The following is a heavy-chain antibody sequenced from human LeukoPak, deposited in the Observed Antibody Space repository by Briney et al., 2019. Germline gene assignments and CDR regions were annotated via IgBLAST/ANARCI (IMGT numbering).Heavy chain of an antibody. J-gene: IGHJ4*02. CDR3: ARLKRGFDDRSGYYDY. CDR1: GGSISSSSYY. D-gene: IGHD3-22*01. CDR2: IYYSGST. V-gene: IGHV4-61*05. Sequence: SETLSLTCTVSGGSISSSSYYWGWIRQPPGKGLEWIGYIYYSGSTNYNPSLKSRVTISVDTSKNQFSLKLSSVTAADTAGYYCARLKRGFDDRSGYYDYWGQGTLVTVSS.